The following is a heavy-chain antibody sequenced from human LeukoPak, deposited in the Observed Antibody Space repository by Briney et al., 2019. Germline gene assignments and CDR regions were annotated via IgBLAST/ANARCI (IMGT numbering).Heavy chain of an antibody. V-gene: IGHV3-74*01. CDR2: IHSDGSSK. Sequence: GGSLRLSCAASGFTFSRYWMHWVRQAPGKGLVWVSRIHSDGSSKDYADSGKGRFTISRDNAKNTLYLQMNSLRAEDTAVYYCARDPSTMTPLDYWGQGTLVTVSS. CDR3: ARDPSTMTPLDY. D-gene: IGHD2-2*01. CDR1: GFTFSRYW. J-gene: IGHJ4*02.